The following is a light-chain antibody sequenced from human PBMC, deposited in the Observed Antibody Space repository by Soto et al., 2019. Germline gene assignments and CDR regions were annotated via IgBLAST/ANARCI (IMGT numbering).Light chain of an antibody. CDR2: DAS. CDR3: QQRSNWRT. Sequence: EIVLTQSPGTLSLSPGERTTLACRASQSVSNNYLAWFQQKRGQAPSLPIYDASNRATGIPARFSSSGPGTDFTLTISSLEPEDFAVYYYQQRSNWRTFGGGTKVDIK. V-gene: IGKV3D-11*02. CDR1: QSVSNNY. J-gene: IGKJ4*01.